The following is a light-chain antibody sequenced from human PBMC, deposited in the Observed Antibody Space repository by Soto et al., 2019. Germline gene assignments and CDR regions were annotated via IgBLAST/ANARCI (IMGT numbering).Light chain of an antibody. J-gene: IGKJ4*01. CDR3: QQSYSTPLT. CDR1: QSVLYSSNNKNY. Sequence: DIVMTQPPDSLAVSLGERATINCKSSQSVLYSSNNKNYLAWYQQKPGQPPKLLIYWASTRESGVPDRFSGSGSGTDFTLTISSLQPEDFATYYCQQSYSTPLTFGGGTKVDIK. V-gene: IGKV4-1*01. CDR2: WAS.